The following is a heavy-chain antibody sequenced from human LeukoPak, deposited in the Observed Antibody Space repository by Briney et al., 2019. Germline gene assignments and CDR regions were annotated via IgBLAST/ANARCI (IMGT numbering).Heavy chain of an antibody. Sequence: GESLRLSCVASGFTFSSCAVSWVRQAPGKGLEWVSGISGSGDSIYYADAVKGRFSISRDNSKNTLFLQLNSLRAEDTAVYYCARSPISGWYYFDFSGQGTLVTVSS. CDR2: ISGSGDSI. CDR3: ARSPISGWYYFDF. D-gene: IGHD6-19*01. CDR1: GFTFSSCA. J-gene: IGHJ4*02. V-gene: IGHV3-23*01.